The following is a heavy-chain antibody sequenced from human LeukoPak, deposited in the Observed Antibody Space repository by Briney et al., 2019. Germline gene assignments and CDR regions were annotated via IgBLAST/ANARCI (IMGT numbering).Heavy chain of an antibody. CDR2: IYHSGST. CDR3: ASPGYTSTTSFDP. J-gene: IGHJ5*02. V-gene: IGHV4-4*02. CDR1: GGSISSSNW. Sequence: SETLSLTCAVSGGSISSSNWWSWVRQPPGKGLEWIGEIYHSGSTNYNPSLKSRVTISVDKSKNQFSLKLSSVTAADTAVYYCASPGYTSTTSFDPWGQGTLVTVSS. D-gene: IGHD6-13*01.